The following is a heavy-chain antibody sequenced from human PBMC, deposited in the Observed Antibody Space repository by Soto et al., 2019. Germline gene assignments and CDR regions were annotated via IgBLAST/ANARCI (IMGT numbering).Heavy chain of an antibody. CDR1: GGTFSSYA. D-gene: IGHD1-1*01. Sequence: GASVKVSCKASGGTFSSYAISWVRQAPGQGLEWMGGIIPIFGTANYAQKFQGRVTITADESASTAYMELSSLRSEDTAVYYCARGRNPVGYNWFDPWGQGTLVTVSS. CDR2: IIPIFGTA. V-gene: IGHV1-69*13. J-gene: IGHJ5*02. CDR3: ARGRNPVGYNWFDP.